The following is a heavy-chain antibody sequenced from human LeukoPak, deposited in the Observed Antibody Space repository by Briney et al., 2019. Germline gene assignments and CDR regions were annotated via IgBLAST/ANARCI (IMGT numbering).Heavy chain of an antibody. V-gene: IGHV1-69*04. CDR2: IIPILGIT. Sequence: SVKVSCKASGGTFSSYAISWVRQTPGQGLEWMGRIIPILGITNYAQKFQGRVTITADKSTSTAYMELSSLRSEDTAVYYCASSTVVVAATGNGWFDPWGQGTLVTVSS. CDR3: ASSTVVVAATGNGWFDP. J-gene: IGHJ5*02. CDR1: GGTFSSYA. D-gene: IGHD2-15*01.